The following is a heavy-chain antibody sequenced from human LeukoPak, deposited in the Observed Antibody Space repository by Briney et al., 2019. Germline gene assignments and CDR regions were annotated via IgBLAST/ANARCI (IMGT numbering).Heavy chain of an antibody. CDR1: GGSISSSSYY. D-gene: IGHD2-2*01. CDR3: ARRGYCSSTSCYEYWFDP. V-gene: IGHV4-39*01. CDR2: IYYSGST. J-gene: IGHJ5*02. Sequence: PSQTLSLTCTVSGGSISSSSYYWGWIRQPPGKGLEWIGIIYYSGSTYYNPSLKSRLTISVDTSKNQFSLKLSSVTATDTAVYYCARRGYCSSTSCYEYWFDPWGQGTLVTVSS.